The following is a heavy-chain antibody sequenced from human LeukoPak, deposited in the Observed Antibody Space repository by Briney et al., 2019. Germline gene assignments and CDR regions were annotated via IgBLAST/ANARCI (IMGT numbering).Heavy chain of an antibody. J-gene: IGHJ4*02. V-gene: IGHV3-15*01. CDR3: TTVGTTPFDY. Sequence: GGSLRLSRAASGFTFSNAWMSWVRQAPGKGLEWVGRFKSKTDGGTTDYAAPVKGRFTISRDDSKNTLYLQMNSLKTEDTAVYYCTTVGTTPFDYWGQGTLVTVSS. D-gene: IGHD4-17*01. CDR2: FKSKTDGGTT. CDR1: GFTFSNAW.